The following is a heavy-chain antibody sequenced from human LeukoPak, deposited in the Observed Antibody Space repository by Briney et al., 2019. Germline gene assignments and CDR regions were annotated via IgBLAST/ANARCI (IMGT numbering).Heavy chain of an antibody. CDR2: INGDGGST. CDR3: ARPSGTWGAFGI. D-gene: IGHD1-1*01. Sequence: PGGSLRLSCAASGFTFSSYWMHWVRQAPGKGLVGVSRINGDGGSTTYADSVKGRFTISRDNAKNTLYLQMNSLRVEDAAVYYCARPSGTWGAFGIWGQGTMVTVSS. CDR1: GFTFSSYW. J-gene: IGHJ3*02. V-gene: IGHV3-74*01.